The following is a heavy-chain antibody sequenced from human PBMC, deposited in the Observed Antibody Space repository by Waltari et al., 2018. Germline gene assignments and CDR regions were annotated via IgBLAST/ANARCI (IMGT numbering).Heavy chain of an antibody. CDR1: GCSVRNSE. CDR2: ISSGASTI. CDR3: ARGEGGANEY. Sequence: VQLVESGGGLVQPGGSLRRLGAASGCSVRNSEMNWVRQAPGNGLEWVSYISSGASTIYYADSVKGRFTISRDNAKNSVYLQMNSLRAEDTAIYYCARGEGGANEYWGQGTLVTVSS. V-gene: IGHV3-48*03. D-gene: IGHD1-26*01. J-gene: IGHJ4*02.